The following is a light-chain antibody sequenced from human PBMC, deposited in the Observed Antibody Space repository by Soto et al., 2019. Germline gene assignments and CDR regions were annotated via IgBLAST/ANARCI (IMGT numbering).Light chain of an antibody. CDR2: AAS. CDR1: QGTANY. J-gene: IGKJ1*01. CDR3: QKYNSAPRT. V-gene: IGKV1-27*01. Sequence: DIQMTQSPSSLSASVGDRVTITCRASQGTANYVAWYQQKPGKVPKLLIYAASTLQSGVPSRFSGSGSGTDFTLTISSLQPEDVATYYCQKYNSAPRTFGQGTQVDIK.